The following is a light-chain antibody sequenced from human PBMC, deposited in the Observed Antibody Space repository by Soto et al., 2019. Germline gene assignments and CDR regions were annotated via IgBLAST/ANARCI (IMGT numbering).Light chain of an antibody. Sequence: QSALTQPPSASGSPGQSVTISCTGSSSDVGGYNYVSWYQRHPGKAPKLMIYEVSERPSGVPDRFSGSKSGNTASLTVSGLQADDEADYYCSSYAGSNNLVFGGGTKLTVL. CDR2: EVS. CDR1: SSDVGGYNY. CDR3: SSYAGSNNLV. V-gene: IGLV2-8*01. J-gene: IGLJ2*01.